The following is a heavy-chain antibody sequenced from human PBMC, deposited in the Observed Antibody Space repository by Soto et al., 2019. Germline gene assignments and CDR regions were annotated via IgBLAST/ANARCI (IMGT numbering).Heavy chain of an antibody. CDR1: GFTFSSYA. V-gene: IGHV3-33*05. CDR3: ARWDGRCSGGSCFFDY. J-gene: IGHJ4*02. Sequence: PGGSLRLSCAASGFTFSSYAIHWVRQAPGKGLEWVSLISYDGSKEYYADSVKGRLTISRDNSENTVYLQMNSLRAEDTAVYYCARWDGRCSGGSCFFDYWGQGTLVTVSS. CDR2: ISYDGSKE. D-gene: IGHD2-15*01.